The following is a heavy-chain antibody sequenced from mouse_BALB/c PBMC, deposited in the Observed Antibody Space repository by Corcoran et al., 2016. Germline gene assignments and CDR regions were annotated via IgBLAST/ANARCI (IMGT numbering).Heavy chain of an antibody. V-gene: IGHV1-84*02. D-gene: IGHD1-1*01. Sequence: QIQLQQSGPELVKPGASVKISCKAPGYTFTDYYINWVKQKPGQGLEWIGWIYPGSGNTKYNEKFKGKATLTVDTSSSTAYMQLSSLTSEDTAVYFCARSRYYGSSQYFDVWGAGTTVTVSS. CDR1: GYTFTDYY. CDR3: ARSRYYGSSQYFDV. CDR2: IYPGSGNT. J-gene: IGHJ1*01.